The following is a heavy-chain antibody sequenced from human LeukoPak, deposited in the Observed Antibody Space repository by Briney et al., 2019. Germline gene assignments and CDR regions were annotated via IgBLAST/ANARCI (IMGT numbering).Heavy chain of an antibody. V-gene: IGHV3-7*01. J-gene: IGHJ5*02. CDR2: IQPDGSEQ. CDR3: ASQSYARFDP. CDR1: GFTFSSYW. Sequence: GGSLRLSCAASGFTFSSYWMSWVRQAPGKGLEWVGNIQPDGSEQYPVDSVKGRFTISRDNARNSMFLQMNSLRVEDTAVYYCASQSYARFDPWGQGTLVTVSS. D-gene: IGHD3-16*01.